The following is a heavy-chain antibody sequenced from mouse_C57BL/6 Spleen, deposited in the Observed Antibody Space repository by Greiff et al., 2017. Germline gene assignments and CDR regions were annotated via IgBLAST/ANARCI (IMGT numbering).Heavy chain of an antibody. V-gene: IGHV3-1*01. CDR2: ISYSGST. J-gene: IGHJ4*01. CDR3: ARGEYYYAMDY. CDR1: GYSITSGYD. Sequence: ESGPGMVKPSQSLSLTCTVTGYSITSGYDWHWIRHFPGNKLEWMGYISYSGSTNYNPSLKSRISITHDTSKNHFFLKLNSVTTEDTATYYCARGEYYYAMDYWGQGTSVTVSS.